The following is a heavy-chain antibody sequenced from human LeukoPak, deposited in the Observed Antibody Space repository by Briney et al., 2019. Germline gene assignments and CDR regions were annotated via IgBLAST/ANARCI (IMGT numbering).Heavy chain of an antibody. V-gene: IGHV3-48*01. J-gene: IGHJ5*02. CDR2: ISSSSTI. Sequence: HPGGSLRLSCAAFGFTFSSYRMNWVRQAPGKGLEWVSYISSSSTIYYADSVKGRFTISRDNAKNSLYLQMNSLRAEDTAVYYCATLKGGATTFSLDPWGQGTLVTVSS. CDR3: ATLKGGATTFSLDP. D-gene: IGHD1-26*01. CDR1: GFTFSSYR.